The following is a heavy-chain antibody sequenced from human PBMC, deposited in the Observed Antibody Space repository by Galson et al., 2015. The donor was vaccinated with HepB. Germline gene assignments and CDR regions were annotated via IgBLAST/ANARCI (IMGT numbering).Heavy chain of an antibody. Sequence: SLRLSCAASGFTVSSNYMSWVRQAPGKGLEWVSTISGSGGSTYYADSVKGWFTISRDNSKNTLYLQMNSLRAEDTAVYYCAKPPGGPVRVVAATPFDYWGQGTLVTVSS. V-gene: IGHV3-23*01. D-gene: IGHD2-15*01. CDR3: AKPPGGPVRVVAATPFDY. CDR2: ISGSGGST. J-gene: IGHJ4*02. CDR1: GFTVSSNY.